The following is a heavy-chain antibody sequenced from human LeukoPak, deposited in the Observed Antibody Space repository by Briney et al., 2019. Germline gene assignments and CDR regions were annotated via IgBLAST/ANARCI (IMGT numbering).Heavy chain of an antibody. J-gene: IGHJ4*02. Sequence: PSETLSLTYTVSGGSISSYYWSWIRQPPGKGLEWIGYIYYSGSTNYNPSLKSRVTISVDTSKNQFSLKLSSVTAADTAVYFCARHVGYCSSTSCHYYFDYWGQGTLVTVSS. CDR2: IYYSGST. CDR1: GGSISSYY. V-gene: IGHV4-59*08. D-gene: IGHD2-2*01. CDR3: ARHVGYCSSTSCHYYFDY.